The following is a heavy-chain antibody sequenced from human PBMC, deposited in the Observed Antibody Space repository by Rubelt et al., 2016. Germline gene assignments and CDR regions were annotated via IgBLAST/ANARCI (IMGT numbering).Heavy chain of an antibody. Sequence: QVPLVQSGAEVKKPGASVKVSCKASGYTFTGYYMHWVRQAPGQGLEWMGWINPNSGGTNYAQKFQGRVTMTRETSISKAYMRLSRLRSDDTAVYYCARAPRYDFEDNWFDPWGQGTLATVSS. D-gene: IGHD3-3*01. CDR1: GYTFTGYY. J-gene: IGHJ5*02. CDR3: ARAPRYDFEDNWFDP. V-gene: IGHV1-2*02. CDR2: INPNSGGT.